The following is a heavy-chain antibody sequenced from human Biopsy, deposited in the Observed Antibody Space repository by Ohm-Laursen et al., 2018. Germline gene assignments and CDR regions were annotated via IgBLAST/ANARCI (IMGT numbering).Heavy chain of an antibody. J-gene: IGHJ3*02. D-gene: IGHD3-22*01. V-gene: IGHV4-59*08. CDR3: GRREVVITHDAFDT. CDR2: IYFTGRT. Sequence: SETLSLTCTVSGVSISSYFWSWIRQPPGKALEWIGYIYFTGRTSYNPSLKSRVTMSVDTSKNQFSLKLNSVTAADTAVYYCGRREVVITHDAFDTWGQGTMVTVPS. CDR1: GVSISSYF.